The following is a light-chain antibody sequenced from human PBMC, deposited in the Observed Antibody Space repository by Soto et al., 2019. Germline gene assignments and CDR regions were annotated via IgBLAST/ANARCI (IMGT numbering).Light chain of an antibody. V-gene: IGKV1-5*03. Sequence: IQMTQSPSTLSASIGDIVTITCRASQSIRTWLAWHQQKPGKAPNLLIYRASSLGSGVSSRFSGSGSGTEFLFTISSLKHGDFGNSYCQQYDSFPITFGQGTRLEI. CDR3: QQYDSFPIT. CDR1: QSIRTW. J-gene: IGKJ5*01. CDR2: RAS.